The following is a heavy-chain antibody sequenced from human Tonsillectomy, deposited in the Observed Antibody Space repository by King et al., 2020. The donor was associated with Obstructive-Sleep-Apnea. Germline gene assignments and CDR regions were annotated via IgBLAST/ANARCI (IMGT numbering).Heavy chain of an antibody. Sequence: QLVQSGGGLVQPGGSLRLSCAASGFTFSSYNMNWVRQAPEKGLEGVSYISSSSNTIYYADSVKGRFNISRDNAKNSLYLQMNSLRAEDTAVYYCAKDDYDDYFDYWGQGTLVTVSS. V-gene: IGHV3-48*04. D-gene: IGHD4-17*01. CDR1: GFTFSSYN. J-gene: IGHJ4*02. CDR3: AKDDYDDYFDY. CDR2: ISSSSNTI.